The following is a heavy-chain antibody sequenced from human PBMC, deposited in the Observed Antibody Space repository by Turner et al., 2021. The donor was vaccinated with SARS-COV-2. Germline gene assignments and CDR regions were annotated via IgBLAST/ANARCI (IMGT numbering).Heavy chain of an antibody. CDR2: IIPIFGKA. Sequence: QVQLVQSGAEVKKPGSSVKVSCKASGGTFSSYAISWVRQAPGQGLEGMGWIIPIFGKANYAQKFQGRVTINADESTSTAYMELSSLRSEDTAVYYCARARGVDYYDSSGKRFDPWGQGTLVTVSS. J-gene: IGHJ5*02. D-gene: IGHD3-22*01. CDR3: ARARGVDYYDSSGKRFDP. CDR1: GGTFSSYA. V-gene: IGHV1-69*01.